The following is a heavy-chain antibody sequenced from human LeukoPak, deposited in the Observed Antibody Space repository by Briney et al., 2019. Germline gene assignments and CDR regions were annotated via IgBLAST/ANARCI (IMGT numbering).Heavy chain of an antibody. J-gene: IGHJ6*02. CDR1: GFTFDDYG. D-gene: IGHD5-24*01. V-gene: IGHV3-20*04. CDR3: AKARLMAAPFYYYGMDV. Sequence: GGSLRLSCAASGFTFDDYGMSWVRQAPGKGLEWVSGINWNGGNTGYADSVKGRFTISRDNAKNSLYLQMNSLRAEDTALYYCAKARLMAAPFYYYGMDVWGPGTTVTVSS. CDR2: INWNGGNT.